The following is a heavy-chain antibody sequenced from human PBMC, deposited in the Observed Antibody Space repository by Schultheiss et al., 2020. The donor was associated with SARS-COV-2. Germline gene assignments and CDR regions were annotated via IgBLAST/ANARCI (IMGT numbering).Heavy chain of an antibody. CDR3: AKDKYGYYSHYYYMDV. CDR1: GFTFSSYE. J-gene: IGHJ6*03. D-gene: IGHD1-26*01. CDR2: ISSSGSTI. V-gene: IGHV3-48*03. Sequence: GGSLRLSCAASGFTFSSYEMNWVRQAPGKGLEWVSYISSSGSTIYYADSVKGRFTISRDNAKNSLYLQMNSLRAEDTAVYYCAKDKYGYYSHYYYMDVWGKGTTVTVSS.